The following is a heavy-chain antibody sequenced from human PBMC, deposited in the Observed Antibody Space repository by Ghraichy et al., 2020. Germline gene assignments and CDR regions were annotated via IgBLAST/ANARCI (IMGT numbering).Heavy chain of an antibody. D-gene: IGHD6-13*01. Sequence: GGSLRLSCAASGFTFSSYSMNWVRQAPGKGLEWVSYISSSSSAMYYADSVKGRFTISRDNAKNSLYLQMNSLRDEDTAVYYCARGFSSWYNYWGQGTLVTVSS. J-gene: IGHJ4*02. CDR1: GFTFSSYS. CDR3: ARGFSSWYNY. V-gene: IGHV3-48*02. CDR2: ISSSSSAM.